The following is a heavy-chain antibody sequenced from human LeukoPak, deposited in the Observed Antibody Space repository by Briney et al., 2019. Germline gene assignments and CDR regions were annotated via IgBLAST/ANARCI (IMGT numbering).Heavy chain of an antibody. Sequence: GGSLRLSCAASGFTFSSYGMHWVRQAPGKGLEWVAVISYDGSNKYYADSVKGRFTISRDNSKNTLYLRMNSLRAEDTAVYYCAKDRWYYGSGNDYWGQGTLVTVSS. D-gene: IGHD3-10*01. CDR1: GFTFSSYG. CDR2: ISYDGSNK. CDR3: AKDRWYYGSGNDY. V-gene: IGHV3-30*18. J-gene: IGHJ4*02.